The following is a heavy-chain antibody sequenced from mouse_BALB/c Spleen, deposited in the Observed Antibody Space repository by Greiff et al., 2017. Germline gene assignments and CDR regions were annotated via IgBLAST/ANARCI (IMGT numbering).Heavy chain of an antibody. CDR2: IRSKSNNYAT. J-gene: IGHJ2*01. CDR3: GRGGRDCFDL. Sequence: EVHLVESGGGLVQPKGSLKLSCAASGFTFNTYAMHWVCQAPGKGLEGVDRIRSKSNNYATYYADSVKDRFTISRDDSQNVLYLQMNNLKTDDTAMYYSGRGGRDCFDLRGKGTTLT. CDR1: GFTFNTYA. D-gene: IGHD3-3*01. V-gene: IGHV10-3*03.